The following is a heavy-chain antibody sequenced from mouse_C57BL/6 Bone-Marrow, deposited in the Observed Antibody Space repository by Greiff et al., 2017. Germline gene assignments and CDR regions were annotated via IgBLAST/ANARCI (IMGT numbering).Heavy chain of an antibody. CDR1: GYTFTDYY. J-gene: IGHJ3*01. D-gene: IGHD1-1*01. V-gene: IGHV1-19*01. CDR3: ARKVLFWGSPFAY. Sequence: VQLQQSGPVLVKPGASVKMSCKASGYTFTDYYMNWVKQSHRKSLEWIGVINPYNGGTSYNQKFKGKATLTVDKSSSTAYMELNSLTSEDSAVYYGARKVLFWGSPFAYWGQGTLVTVSA. CDR2: INPYNGGT.